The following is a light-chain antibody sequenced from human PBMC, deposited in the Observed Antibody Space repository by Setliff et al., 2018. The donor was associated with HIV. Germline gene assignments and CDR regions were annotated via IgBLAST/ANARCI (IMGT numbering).Light chain of an antibody. Sequence: QSVLTQPASVSGSPGQSITISCTGTSSDVGGYDYVSWYLQHPRKAPKLIIFEVTNRPSGVSSRFSGSKSGNTASLAISGLQAEDEADYYCSSYTSNFLGVIFGGGTKVTVL. CDR3: SSYTSNFLGVI. V-gene: IGLV2-14*01. CDR2: EVT. CDR1: SSDVGGYDY. J-gene: IGLJ2*01.